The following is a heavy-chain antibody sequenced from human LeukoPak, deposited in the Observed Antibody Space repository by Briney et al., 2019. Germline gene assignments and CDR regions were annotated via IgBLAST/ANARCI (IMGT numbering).Heavy chain of an antibody. J-gene: IGHJ4*02. CDR3: ARRARGYCSSTSCYPFDY. D-gene: IGHD2-2*01. V-gene: IGHV4-34*01. Sequence: SESLSLTCAVYGGSFSGYYWSWIRQPPGKGLEWIGEINHSGSSNYNPSLKSRVTISVDTSKNQSSLKQSSVTAADTAVYYCARRARGYCSSTSCYPFDYWGQGTLVTVSS. CDR2: INHSGSS. CDR1: GGSFSGYY.